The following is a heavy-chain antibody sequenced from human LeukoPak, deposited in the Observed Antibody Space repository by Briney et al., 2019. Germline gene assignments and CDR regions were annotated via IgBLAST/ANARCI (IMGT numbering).Heavy chain of an antibody. CDR1: GYTLTELS. D-gene: IGHD2-15*01. CDR3: ATKIRSGAPDYYYYYGMDV. CDR2: FDPEDGET. Sequence: SVKVSCKVSGYTLTELSMHWVRQAPGKGLEWMGGFDPEDGETIYAQKFQGRVTMTEDTSTDTAYMELSRLRSEDTAVYYCATKIRSGAPDYYYYYGMDVWGQGTTVTVSS. V-gene: IGHV1-24*01. J-gene: IGHJ6*02.